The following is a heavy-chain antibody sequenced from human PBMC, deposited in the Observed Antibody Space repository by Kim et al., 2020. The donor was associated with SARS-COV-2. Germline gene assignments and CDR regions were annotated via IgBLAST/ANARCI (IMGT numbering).Heavy chain of an antibody. J-gene: IGHJ5*02. CDR3: ARDWAWFGEVLGWFDP. D-gene: IGHD3-10*01. V-gene: IGHV3-21*01. CDR2: ISSSSSYI. Sequence: GGSLRLSCAASGFTFSSYSMNWVRQAPGKGLEWVSSISSSSSYIYYADSVKGRFTISRDNAKNSLYLQMNSLRAEDTAVYYCARDWAWFGEVLGWFDPWGQGTLVTVSS. CDR1: GFTFSSYS.